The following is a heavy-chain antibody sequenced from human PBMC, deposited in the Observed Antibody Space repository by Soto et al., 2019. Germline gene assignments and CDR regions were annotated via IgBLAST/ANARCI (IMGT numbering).Heavy chain of an antibody. Sequence: GGSLRLSCAASGFTFSSYAMSWVRQAPGKGLEWDSAISGSGGSTYYADSVKGRFTISRDNSKNTLYLQMNSLRAEDTAVYYCAKDLLMGYCSSTSCQYYYYYGMDVWGQGTTVTVSS. CDR2: ISGSGGST. D-gene: IGHD2-2*01. V-gene: IGHV3-23*01. CDR3: AKDLLMGYCSSTSCQYYYYYGMDV. CDR1: GFTFSSYA. J-gene: IGHJ6*02.